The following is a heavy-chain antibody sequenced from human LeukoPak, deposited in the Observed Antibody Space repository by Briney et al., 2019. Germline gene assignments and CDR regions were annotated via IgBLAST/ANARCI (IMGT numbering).Heavy chain of an antibody. CDR1: GFTFSNYG. Sequence: SGGSLRLSCAASGFTFSNYGMHWVRQAPGKGLEWVAFIRYDGSNKSYADSVKGRFTISRDNSKNTLYLQMNSLRAEDTAVYYCANDAFDIWGQGTMVTVSS. J-gene: IGHJ3*02. CDR3: ANDAFDI. V-gene: IGHV3-30*02. CDR2: IRYDGSNK.